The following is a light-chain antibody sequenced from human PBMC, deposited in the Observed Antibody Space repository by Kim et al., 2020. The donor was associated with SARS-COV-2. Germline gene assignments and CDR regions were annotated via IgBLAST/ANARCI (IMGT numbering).Light chain of an antibody. Sequence: GETVTIYCTRSRGCIAGNYVQWYQQRPGSAPTTVIFEDNQRPSGVPDRFSGSIDSSSNSSSLTISGLKTEDEADYYCQSYDSANVIFGGGTQLTVL. CDR2: EDN. CDR3: QSYDSANVI. CDR1: RGCIAGNY. V-gene: IGLV6-57*03. J-gene: IGLJ2*01.